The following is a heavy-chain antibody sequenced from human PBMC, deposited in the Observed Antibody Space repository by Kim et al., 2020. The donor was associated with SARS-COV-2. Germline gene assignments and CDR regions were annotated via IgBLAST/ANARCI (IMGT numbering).Heavy chain of an antibody. V-gene: IGHV3-7*03. J-gene: IGHJ6*02. CDR1: EFAFDTHW. D-gene: IGHD6-19*01. CDR2: IKQDAYES. Sequence: GGSLRLSCEASEFAFDTHWMSWVRQAAGKGLEWVASIKQDAYESYYVDSVKGRFTISRDNAKNLLYLQMSGLRAEDTAVYYCARGVAVAPHYYYHYGMDVWGQGTAVTLSS. CDR3: ARGVAVAPHYYYHYGMDV.